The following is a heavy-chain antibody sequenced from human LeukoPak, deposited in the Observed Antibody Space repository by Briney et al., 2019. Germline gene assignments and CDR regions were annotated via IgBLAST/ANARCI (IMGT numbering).Heavy chain of an antibody. J-gene: IGHJ4*02. V-gene: IGHV3-21*04. Sequence: GGSLRLSCAASGFTFSSYSMNWVRQAPGKGLEWVSSISSSSSYIYYADSVKGRFTISRDNAKNSLYLQMNSLRAEDTAVYYCAKAGVSGAAAGDFDYWGQGTLVTVSS. CDR1: GFTFSSYS. CDR3: AKAGVSGAAAGDFDY. CDR2: ISSSSSYI. D-gene: IGHD6-13*01.